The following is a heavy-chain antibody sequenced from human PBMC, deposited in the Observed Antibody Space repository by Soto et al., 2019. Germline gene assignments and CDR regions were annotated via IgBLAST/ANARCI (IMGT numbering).Heavy chain of an antibody. J-gene: IGHJ5*02. CDR1: GGSFSGYY. V-gene: IGHV4-34*01. CDR3: ARGGPGILRWFDP. CDR2: INHSGST. Sequence: SETLSLTCAVYGGSFSGYYWSWIRQPPGKGLEWIGEINHSGSTNYNPSLKSRVTISVDTSKNQFSLKLSSVTAADTAVYYCARGGPGILRWFDPWGQGTLVTVSS. D-gene: IGHD3-10*01.